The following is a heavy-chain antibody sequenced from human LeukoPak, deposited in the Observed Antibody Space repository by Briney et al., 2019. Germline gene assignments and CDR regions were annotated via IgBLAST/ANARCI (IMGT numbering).Heavy chain of an antibody. CDR1: GFTFSSNS. CDR3: AKDFSSGYYYFDY. V-gene: IGHV3-9*01. CDR2: INWNSGSK. J-gene: IGHJ4*02. Sequence: GGSLRLSCAASGFTFSSNSLNWVRKAPGKGLGWVSGINWNSGSKHYADSVKGRFTISRDNAKNSLYLQMNSLRAEDTALYFCAKDFSSGYYYFDYWGQGTLVTVSS. D-gene: IGHD3-22*01.